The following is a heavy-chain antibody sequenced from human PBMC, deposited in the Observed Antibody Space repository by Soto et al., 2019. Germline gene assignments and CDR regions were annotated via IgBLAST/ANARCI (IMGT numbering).Heavy chain of an antibody. CDR3: ARVTADFWSGYSGNWFDP. CDR2: IYHSGST. V-gene: IGHV4-4*02. D-gene: IGHD3-3*01. Sequence: PSETLSLTCAVSCGSISSSNWWSWVRQPPGKGLEWIGEIYHSGSTNYNPSLKSRVTISVDKSKNQFSLKLSSVTAADTAVYYCARVTADFWSGYSGNWFDPWGQGTLVTVSS. CDR1: CGSISSSNW. J-gene: IGHJ5*02.